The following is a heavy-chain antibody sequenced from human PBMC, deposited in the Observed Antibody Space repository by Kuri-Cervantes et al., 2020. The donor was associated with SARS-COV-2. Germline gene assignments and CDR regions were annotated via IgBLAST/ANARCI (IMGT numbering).Heavy chain of an antibody. CDR3: ALGSGSTSHYFYYYMDI. D-gene: IGHD3-10*01. V-gene: IGHV4-4*07. Sequence: SEILSLTCTVSGGSISSYYWSWIRQPAGKGLEWIGRIYTSGSTYYNPSLKSRVPMSVDTPKNQFSLKLSSVTAADSAVYYCALGSGSTSHYFYYYMDIWGQGRTVTVSS. J-gene: IGHJ6*03. CDR1: GGSISSYY. CDR2: IYTSGST.